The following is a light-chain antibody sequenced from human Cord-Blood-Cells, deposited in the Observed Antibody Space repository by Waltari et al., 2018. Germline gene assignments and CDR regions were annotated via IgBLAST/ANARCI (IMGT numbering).Light chain of an antibody. V-gene: IGLV2-14*01. CDR1: SSDVGVYHY. CDR3: SSYTSSSTYV. CDR2: DVS. J-gene: IGLJ1*01. Sequence: QSALTQPASVSGSPGQSITISCTGTSSDVGVYHYVSWYQQHPGKAPKLMIYDVSNRPSGVSNRFSGSKSGNTASLTISGLQAEDEADYYCSSYTSSSTYVFGTGTKVTVL.